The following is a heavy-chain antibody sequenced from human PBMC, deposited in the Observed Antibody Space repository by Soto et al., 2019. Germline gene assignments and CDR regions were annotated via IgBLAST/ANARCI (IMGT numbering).Heavy chain of an antibody. Sequence: EVQLVESGGGLVQPGGSLRLSCAASGFTFSSYWMHWVRQAPGKGLVWVARIYSDGTTTNYVDFVKGRFTISRDNAKNTLYLQVNSLRAEDTAVYYCATIHFNMDVWGKGTTVTVSS. V-gene: IGHV3-74*01. CDR2: IYSDGTTT. CDR1: GFTFSSYW. J-gene: IGHJ6*03. CDR3: ATIHFNMDV.